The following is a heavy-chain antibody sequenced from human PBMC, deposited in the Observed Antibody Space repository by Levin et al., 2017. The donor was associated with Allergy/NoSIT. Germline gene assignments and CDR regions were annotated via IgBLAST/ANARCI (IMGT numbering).Heavy chain of an antibody. V-gene: IGHV4-61*01. CDR3: ARAKCWTRSNTQGMFDP. Sequence: PSETLSLTCTVSGDSVSSGSSYWSWIRQPPGKGLEWIGDIYYSGSAKYNPSLKSRVTISVDTSKNQFSLRLSSVTTADTAVYYCARAKCWTRSNTQGMFDPWGQGTLVTVSS. CDR1: GDSVSSGSSY. J-gene: IGHJ5*02. CDR2: IYYSGSA. D-gene: IGHD3/OR15-3a*01.